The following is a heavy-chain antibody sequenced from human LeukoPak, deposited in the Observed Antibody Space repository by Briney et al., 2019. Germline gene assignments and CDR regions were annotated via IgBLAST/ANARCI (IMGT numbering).Heavy chain of an antibody. CDR1: GYSISSGYY. CDR2: VWHSGNT. CDR3: RGYSSGWGAGYFDL. D-gene: IGHD6-19*01. V-gene: IGHV4-38-2*02. J-gene: IGHJ2*01. Sequence: PSETLSLTCTVSGYSISSGYYWGWIRQPPGKGLEWIGSVWHSGNTYYNASLKSRVTISVDTSKNQFSLKLSSVTAADTAVYYCRGYSSGWGAGYFDLWGRGTLVTVSS.